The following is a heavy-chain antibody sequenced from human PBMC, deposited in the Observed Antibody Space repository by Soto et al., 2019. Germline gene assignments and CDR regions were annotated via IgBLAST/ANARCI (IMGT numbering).Heavy chain of an antibody. CDR2: IYYSVST. CDR1: GGSVSSGSYY. CDR3: ARDGTFESGSYYENWSEH. Sequence: SETRSLTCTVSGGSVSSGSYYWSWIQHPPGKGLEWIGYIYYSVSTNYNPSLKSRVTISVDTSKNQFSLKLSSVTAADTAVYYCARDGTFESGSYYENWSEHWGKGNLVNVSS. J-gene: IGHJ5*02. D-gene: IGHD1-26*01. V-gene: IGHV4-61*01.